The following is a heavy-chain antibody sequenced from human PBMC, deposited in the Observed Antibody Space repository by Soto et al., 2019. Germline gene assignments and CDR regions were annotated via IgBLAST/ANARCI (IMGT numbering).Heavy chain of an antibody. CDR1: GGTFSSLP. J-gene: IGHJ5*02. Sequence: QVQLVQSGAEVKKPGSSVKVSCKASGGTFSSLPIAWVRQAPGQGLEWMGGLIPIFETTHYSQKFQGRVIITADENTRTVHMELRSLTYEDTAVYYCARRTSEGQQLVQADWFDPWGQGTLVTVSS. D-gene: IGHD6-13*01. CDR3: ARRTSEGQQLVQADWFDP. V-gene: IGHV1-69*01. CDR2: LIPIFETT.